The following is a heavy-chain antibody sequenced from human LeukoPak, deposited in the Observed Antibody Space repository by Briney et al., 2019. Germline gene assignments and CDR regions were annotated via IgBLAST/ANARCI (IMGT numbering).Heavy chain of an antibody. D-gene: IGHD1-26*01. CDR1: GGSISSYY. CDR3: ARHQLHLVGATTFVLRD. Sequence: SETLSLTCTVSGGSISSYYWSWIRQPAGKGLEWIGRIYTSGSTNYNPSLKSRVTISVDTSKNQFSLKLSSVTAADTAVYYCARHQLHLVGATTFVLRDWGQGTLVTVSS. V-gene: IGHV4-4*07. CDR2: IYTSGST. J-gene: IGHJ4*02.